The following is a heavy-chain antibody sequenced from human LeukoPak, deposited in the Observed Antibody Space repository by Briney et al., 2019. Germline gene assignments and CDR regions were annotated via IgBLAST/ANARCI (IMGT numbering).Heavy chain of an antibody. CDR1: GYTFTSYG. D-gene: IGHD2-2*01. J-gene: IGHJ6*02. CDR2: ISAYNGNT. Sequence: ASVKVSCKASGYTFTSYGISWVRQAPGQGLEWMGRISAYNGNTNYAQKLQGRVTMTTDTSTSTAYMELRSLRSDDTAVYYCARTVVVVPAARRTYYYYYGMDVWGQGTTVTVSS. CDR3: ARTVVVVPAARRTYYYYYGMDV. V-gene: IGHV1-18*01.